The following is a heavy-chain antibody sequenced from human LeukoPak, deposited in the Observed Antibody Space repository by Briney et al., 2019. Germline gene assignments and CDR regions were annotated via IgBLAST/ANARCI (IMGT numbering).Heavy chain of an antibody. Sequence: PSENLSLTCAVYGGSFSGNCWSWIRQPPGQGLEWIGEINHSGSTNSNQSLERRVTISVDTSKNHVSLKLSSVTAADTAVYYCASGRVRGYSYGYGRQYYFDYWGQGTLSPSPQ. V-gene: IGHV4-34*01. J-gene: IGHJ4*02. CDR2: INHSGST. D-gene: IGHD5-18*01. CDR1: GGSFSGNC. CDR3: ASGRVRGYSYGYGRQYYFDY.